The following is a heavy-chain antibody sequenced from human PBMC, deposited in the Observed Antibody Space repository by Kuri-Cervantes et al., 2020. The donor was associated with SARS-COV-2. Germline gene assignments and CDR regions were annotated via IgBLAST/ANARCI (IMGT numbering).Heavy chain of an antibody. CDR3: ARDRAAAAGDARFDP. D-gene: IGHD6-13*01. CDR2: IYSGGST. Sequence: GESLKISCAASGFTVSSNYMSWVRQAPGKGLEWVSVIYSGGSTYYADSVKGRFTISRDNSKNTLYLQMNSLRAEDTAVYYCARDRAAAAGDARFDPWGQGTLVTVSS. V-gene: IGHV3-66*02. CDR1: GFTVSSNY. J-gene: IGHJ5*02.